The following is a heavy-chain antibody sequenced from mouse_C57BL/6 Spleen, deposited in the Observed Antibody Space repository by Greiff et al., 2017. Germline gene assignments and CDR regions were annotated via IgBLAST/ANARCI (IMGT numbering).Heavy chain of an antibody. J-gene: IGHJ1*03. V-gene: IGHV1-80*01. CDR2: IYPGDGDT. Sequence: VQLQQSGAELVKPGASVKISCKASGYAFSSYWMNWVKQRPGKGLEWIGQIYPGDGDTNYNGKFKGKATLTADKSSSTAYMQLSSLTSEDSAVYFCARSRGSEGYFDVWGTGTTVTVSS. CDR1: GYAFSSYW. CDR3: ARSRGSEGYFDV.